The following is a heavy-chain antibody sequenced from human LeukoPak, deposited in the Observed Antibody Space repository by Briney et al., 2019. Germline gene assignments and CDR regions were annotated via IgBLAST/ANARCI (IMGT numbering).Heavy chain of an antibody. Sequence: SQTLSLTCTVSGGSISSGGYYWSWIRQPPGKGLEWIGSIYYSGSTYYNPSLKSRVTISVDTSKNQFSLKLSSVTAADTAVYYCARESDSSGYYDGTGSYWGQGTLVTVSS. CDR1: GGSISSGGYY. CDR3: ARESDSSGYYDGTGSY. J-gene: IGHJ4*02. D-gene: IGHD3-22*01. CDR2: IYYSGST. V-gene: IGHV4-30-2*03.